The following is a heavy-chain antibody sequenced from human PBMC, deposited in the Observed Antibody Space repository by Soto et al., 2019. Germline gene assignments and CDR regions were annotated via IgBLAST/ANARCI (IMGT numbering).Heavy chain of an antibody. J-gene: IGHJ4*02. Sequence: QVQLVQSGAEVKKPGSSVKVSCKASGGTFSSYAIDWVRQAPGQGLEWMGGIIPIFGTADYAQKFQGRVTIAADESTSTADMELSSLRSEDTAGYYCARGQTGGGWGYYFDYWGQGTLVTVSS. CDR1: GGTFSSYA. V-gene: IGHV1-69*12. D-gene: IGHD3-16*01. CDR2: IIPIFGTA. CDR3: ARGQTGGGWGYYFDY.